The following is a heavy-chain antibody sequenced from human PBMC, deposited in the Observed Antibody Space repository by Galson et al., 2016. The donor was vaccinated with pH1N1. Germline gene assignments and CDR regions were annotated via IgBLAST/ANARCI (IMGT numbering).Heavy chain of an antibody. D-gene: IGHD3-16*01. V-gene: IGHV5-51*01. CDR3: AKRGGSLRPGAFDF. CDR1: GYSFTTYW. CDR2: IYPGDSDT. Sequence: QSGAEVKKAGESLKISCKASGYSFTTYWIGWVRQVPGKGLEWMGNIYPGDSDTTYSPSFQGQVTFSVDKSITTAFLHWNSLEASDTAIYYCAKRGGSLRPGAFDFWGLGTLVSVSS. J-gene: IGHJ3*01.